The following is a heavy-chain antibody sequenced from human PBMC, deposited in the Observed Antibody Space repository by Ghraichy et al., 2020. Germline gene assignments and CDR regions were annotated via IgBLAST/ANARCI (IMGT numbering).Heavy chain of an antibody. V-gene: IGHV1-2*06. J-gene: IGHJ6*02. CDR3: ARGIAAAGIYYYGMDV. Sequence: ASVKVSCKASRYTFTDNDMHWVRQAPGQGLEWKGRINPNSGGANYAQKFQGRVTMTRDRSTSTADMELSGLRSDDTAVYYCARGIAAAGIYYYGMDVWGQGTTFSVSS. CDR1: RYTFTDND. CDR2: INPNSGGA. D-gene: IGHD6-13*01.